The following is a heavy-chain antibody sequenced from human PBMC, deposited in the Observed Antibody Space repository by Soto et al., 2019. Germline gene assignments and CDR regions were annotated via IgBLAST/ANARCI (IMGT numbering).Heavy chain of an antibody. Sequence: EVQLLESGGGLVQPGGSLRLSCAASGFTFSSYAMSWVRLAPGKGLEWVSAISGSGGSTYYADSVKGRFTISRDNSKNTLYLHTNSLRAEDTAVYYCAKDHIAARVWYFDLWGRGTLVTVSS. D-gene: IGHD6-6*01. CDR2: ISGSGGST. CDR1: GFTFSSYA. J-gene: IGHJ2*01. CDR3: AKDHIAARVWYFDL. V-gene: IGHV3-23*01.